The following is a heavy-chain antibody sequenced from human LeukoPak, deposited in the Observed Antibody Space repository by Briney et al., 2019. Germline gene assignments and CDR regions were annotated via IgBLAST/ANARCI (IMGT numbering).Heavy chain of an antibody. V-gene: IGHV3-33*06. CDR3: AKSLAARWVIDY. Sequence: GGSLRLSCAASGFIFSNYGMYWVRQAPGEGLDWVAVIWHDGSAEFYADSVKGRFSISRDDSKNTVYLQMNSLRAEDTAIYFCAKSLAARWVIDYWGQGTLVTVSS. CDR1: GFIFSNYG. D-gene: IGHD6-25*01. CDR2: IWHDGSAE. J-gene: IGHJ4*02.